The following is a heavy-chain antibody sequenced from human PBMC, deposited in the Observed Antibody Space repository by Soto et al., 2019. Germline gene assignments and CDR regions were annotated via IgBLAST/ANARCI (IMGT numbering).Heavy chain of an antibody. Sequence: EVQLVESGGGLVQPGGSLRLSCAGFGFSFSNHPMHWVRQAPGKGLEYVSGISSTGSTIYYANSVKGRFTISRDNSKNTLFLQMGDLRNEDMAVYYCARVRKTYGDYDYWGQGTLVTVSS. CDR3: ARVRKTYGDYDY. D-gene: IGHD4-17*01. CDR2: ISSTGSTI. CDR1: GFSFSNHP. V-gene: IGHV3-64*01. J-gene: IGHJ4*02.